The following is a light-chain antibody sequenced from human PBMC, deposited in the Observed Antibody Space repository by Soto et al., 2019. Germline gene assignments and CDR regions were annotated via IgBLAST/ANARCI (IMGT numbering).Light chain of an antibody. CDR3: AGWDAGLGRWV. V-gene: IGLV1-47*02. CDR2: SDK. Sequence: QSVLTQPPSASGTPGQRVTISCSGSSSNIGNNYVFWYQQFPGTAPKVIIYSDKQRPSGVPDRFSGSKSGTSASLAISGLLSEDEADYYCAGWDAGLGRWVFGGGTKLTVL. CDR1: SSNIGNNY. J-gene: IGLJ3*02.